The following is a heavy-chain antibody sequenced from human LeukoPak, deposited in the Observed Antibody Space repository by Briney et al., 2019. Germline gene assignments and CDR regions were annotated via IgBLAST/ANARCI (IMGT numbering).Heavy chain of an antibody. CDR3: ARDRSVYYDSSGYYPHGFDY. D-gene: IGHD3-22*01. Sequence: SETLSLTCTVSGGSISSGSYYWSWIRQPAGKGLEWIGRIYTSGSTNYNPSLKSRVTISVDTSKNQFSLKLSSVTAADTAVYYCARDRSVYYDSSGYYPHGFDYWGQGTLVTVSS. CDR2: IYTSGST. V-gene: IGHV4-61*02. CDR1: GGSISSGSYY. J-gene: IGHJ4*02.